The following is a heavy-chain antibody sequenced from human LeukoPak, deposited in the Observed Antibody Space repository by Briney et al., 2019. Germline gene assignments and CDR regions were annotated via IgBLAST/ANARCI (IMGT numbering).Heavy chain of an antibody. J-gene: IGHJ4*02. CDR2: FDPEDGET. CDR1: GYTLTELS. V-gene: IGHV1-24*01. Sequence: ASVTVSFKVSGYTLTELSMHWVRQAPAKGLEWMGGFDPEDGETIYAQKFQGRVTITEDTSTDTAYMELSSLRSEDTAVYYCATETLQGFDYWGQGTLVTVSS. CDR3: ATETLQGFDY. D-gene: IGHD4-11*01.